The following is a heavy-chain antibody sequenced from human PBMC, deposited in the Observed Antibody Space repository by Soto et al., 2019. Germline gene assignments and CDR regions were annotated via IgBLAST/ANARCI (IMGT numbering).Heavy chain of an antibody. D-gene: IGHD1-26*01. J-gene: IGHJ6*02. CDR2: IYYSGTT. V-gene: IGHV4-28*03. Sequence: WETLSLTCAVSGYSISSSNWWGWIRQPPGKGLEWIGYIYYSGTTYYNPSLKSRVTMSVDTSKNQFSLSLSSVTAADTAVYFCARDKGGELLKGSGIDVWGQGTTVT. CDR1: GYSISSSNW. CDR3: ARDKGGELLKGSGIDV.